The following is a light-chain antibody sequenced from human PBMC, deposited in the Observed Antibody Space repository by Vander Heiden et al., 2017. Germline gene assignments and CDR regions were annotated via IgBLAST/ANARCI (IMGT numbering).Light chain of an antibody. J-gene: IGLJ3*02. CDR3: SSDTSSSTL. CDR2: DVS. Sequence: QSALTQPAPVSGSPGQSITISCTGTSSDVGGYNYVSWYQQHPGKAPKLMIYDVSNRPSGVSNRFSGSKSGNTASLTISGLQAEDEADYYCSSDTSSSTLFGGGTKLTVL. V-gene: IGLV2-14*01. CDR1: SSDVGGYNY.